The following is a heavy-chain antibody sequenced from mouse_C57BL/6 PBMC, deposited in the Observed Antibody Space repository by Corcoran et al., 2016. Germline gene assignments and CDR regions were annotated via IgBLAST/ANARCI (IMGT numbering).Heavy chain of an antibody. CDR1: GYTFTDYY. V-gene: IGHV1-26*01. CDR2: INPNNGGT. J-gene: IGHJ4*01. Sequence: EVQLQQSGPELVKPGASVKISCKASGYTFTDYYMNWVKQSHGKSLEWIGDINPNNGGTSYNQKFKDKATLTVDKSSSTAYMELRSLTSEDSAVYYCARYNYSNFYAMDYWGQGTSVTVSS. D-gene: IGHD2-5*01. CDR3: ARYNYSNFYAMDY.